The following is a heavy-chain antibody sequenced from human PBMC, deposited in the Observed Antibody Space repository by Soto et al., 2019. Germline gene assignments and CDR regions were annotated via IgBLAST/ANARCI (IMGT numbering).Heavy chain of an antibody. D-gene: IGHD2-15*01. J-gene: IGHJ1*01. CDR2: INAGNGNT. CDR1: GYTFTSYA. V-gene: IGHV1-3*01. CDR3: ARDHCSGGSCYRYFQH. Sequence: QVQLVQSGAEVKKPGASVKVSCKASGYTFTSYAMHWVRQAPGQRLEWMGWINAGNGNTKYSQKFQGRVTITRDTSASTGYMELSSLRSEDTAVYYCARDHCSGGSCYRYFQHWGQGTLVTVSS.